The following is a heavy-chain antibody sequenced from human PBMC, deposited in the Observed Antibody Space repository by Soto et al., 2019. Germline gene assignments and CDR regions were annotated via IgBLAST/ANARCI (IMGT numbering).Heavy chain of an antibody. J-gene: IGHJ4*02. CDR1: GFTFDDYA. CDR3: ANLPLYGSGFDC. D-gene: IGHD3-10*01. CDR2: ISWNGAAT. V-gene: IGHV3-9*01. Sequence: EVQLVESGGGLVQPGGSLRLSCAASGFTFDDYAIHWVRQAPGKGLEWVSGISWNGAATGYMNSVKGRFSISRDNTKNTLYLPMNSLRSEDTAVYYCANLPLYGSGFDCWGQVTLVTVSS.